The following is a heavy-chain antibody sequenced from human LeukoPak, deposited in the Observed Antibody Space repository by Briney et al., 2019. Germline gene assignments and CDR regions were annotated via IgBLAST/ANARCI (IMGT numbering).Heavy chain of an antibody. CDR3: ARQYYDILTGYPYYFDY. CDR2: ISYSGST. J-gene: IGHJ4*02. Sequence: PSETLFLSSTASGGPMSYYYGSLIRKPPGNGLEWIGYISYSGSTNYNPSLKSRVTISVDTSKNQFSLKLSSVTAADTAVYFCARQYYDILTGYPYYFDYWGQGTQVTVSS. V-gene: IGHV4-59*08. D-gene: IGHD3-9*01. CDR1: GGPMSYYY.